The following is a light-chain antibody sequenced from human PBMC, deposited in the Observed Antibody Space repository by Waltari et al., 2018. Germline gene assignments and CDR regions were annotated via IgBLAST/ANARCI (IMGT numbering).Light chain of an antibody. CDR3: QQANNFPLT. J-gene: IGKJ4*01. CDR1: QGIGSW. V-gene: IGKV1D-12*01. Sequence: IAMTQSPSSVSASVGDRVTITCRASQGIGSWLVWYQQKPGKAPQLLIYGASTLQSGVPSRFSGSGSGTDFTLTISSLQPEDFATYYCQQANNFPLTFGGGTRVEIK. CDR2: GAS.